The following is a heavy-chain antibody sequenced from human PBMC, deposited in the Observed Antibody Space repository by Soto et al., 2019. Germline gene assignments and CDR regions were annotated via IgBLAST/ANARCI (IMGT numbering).Heavy chain of an antibody. CDR1: GFTFSSYW. CDR3: ARGGYYYDSSGYCTG. Sequence: GGSLRLSCAASGFTFSSYWMHWVRQAPGKGLVWVSRINSDGSSTSYADSVKGRFTISRDNAKNTLYLQMNSLRAEDTAVYYCARGGYYYDSSGYCTGWGQGTLVTVSS. J-gene: IGHJ4*02. V-gene: IGHV3-74*01. D-gene: IGHD3-22*01. CDR2: INSDGSST.